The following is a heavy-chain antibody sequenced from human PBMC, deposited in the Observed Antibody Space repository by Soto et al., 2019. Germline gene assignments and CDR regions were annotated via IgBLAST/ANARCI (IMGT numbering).Heavy chain of an antibody. CDR2: IYYSGSS. CDR3: ARDGGIAASRVGFDS. J-gene: IGHJ4*02. Sequence: SETLSLTCTVSGGSISSSSYYWGWIRQPPGKGLEWIGSIYYSGSSYYNPSLKSRVTISVDTSKNQFSLKLSSVTAADTAVYYCARDGGIAASRVGFDSWGKGTLVTVSS. D-gene: IGHD6-6*01. CDR1: GGSISSSSYY. V-gene: IGHV4-39*07.